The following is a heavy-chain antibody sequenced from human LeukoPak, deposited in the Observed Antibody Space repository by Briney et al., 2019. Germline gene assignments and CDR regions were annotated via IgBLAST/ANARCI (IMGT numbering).Heavy chain of an antibody. Sequence: SETLSLTCSVSGGSISSSSYYWGWIRQPPGKGLEWIGSIYHSGSTYYNPSLKSRVTMSVDTSKNQFSLKLSSVTAADTAVYYCARTPYYYYYMDVWGKGTTVTVSS. CDR2: IYHSGST. CDR3: ARTPYYYYYMDV. V-gene: IGHV4-39*07. J-gene: IGHJ6*03. CDR1: GGSISSSSYY. D-gene: IGHD2-15*01.